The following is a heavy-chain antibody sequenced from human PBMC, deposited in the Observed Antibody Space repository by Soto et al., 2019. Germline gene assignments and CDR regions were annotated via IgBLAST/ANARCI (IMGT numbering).Heavy chain of an antibody. CDR2: INHSGST. Sequence: SETLSLTCAVYGGSFSGYYWSWIRQPPGKGLEWIGEINHSGSTNYNPSLKSRVTISVDTSKNQFSLKLSSVTAADTAVYYCARGGVDTAMVTVIRPWSLYYYYMDVWGKGTTVTVSS. CDR3: ARGGVDTAMVTVIRPWSLYYYYMDV. V-gene: IGHV4-34*01. CDR1: GGSFSGYY. D-gene: IGHD5-18*01. J-gene: IGHJ6*03.